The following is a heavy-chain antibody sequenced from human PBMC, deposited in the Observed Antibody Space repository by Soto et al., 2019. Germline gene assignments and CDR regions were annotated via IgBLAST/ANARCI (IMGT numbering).Heavy chain of an antibody. CDR3: ARGVGSGSYYNQYNWFDP. CDR1: GYTFTNNG. CDR2: INVYNGNT. D-gene: IGHD3-10*01. J-gene: IGHJ5*02. Sequence: ASVKVSCKASGYTFTNNGISWVRQAHGQGLEWTGWINVYNGNTKYAQKVQGRVTMTTDTSTSTAYMELRSLRSDDTAVYYCARGVGSGSYYNQYNWFDPWGQGTLVTVSS. V-gene: IGHV1-18*01.